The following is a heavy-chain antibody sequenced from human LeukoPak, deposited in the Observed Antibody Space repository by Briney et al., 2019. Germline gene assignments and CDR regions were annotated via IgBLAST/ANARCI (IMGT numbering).Heavy chain of an antibody. CDR3: TTVRAYSSGWYSGDY. V-gene: IGHV3-15*01. Sequence: GGSLRLSCAASGFTFSNAWMSWVRQAPGKGLEWVGRIKSKTDGGTTDYAAPVKGRFTISRDDSKNTLYLQMNSLKTEDTAVYYCTTVRAYSSGWYSGDYWGQGTLVTVSS. CDR1: GFTFSNAW. CDR2: IKSKTDGGTT. D-gene: IGHD6-19*01. J-gene: IGHJ4*02.